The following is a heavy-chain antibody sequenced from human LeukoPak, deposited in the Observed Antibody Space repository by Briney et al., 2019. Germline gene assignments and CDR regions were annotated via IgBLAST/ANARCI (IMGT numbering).Heavy chain of an antibody. CDR1: GYTFTGYY. CDR3: ASPNDGVRPYYYYGMDV. CDR2: INPNSGGT. J-gene: IGHJ6*02. Sequence: ASVKVSCKASGYTFTGYYMHWVRQAPGQGLEWMGWINPNSGGTNYAQKFQGRVTMTRDTSISTAYMELSRLRSDDTAVYYCASPNDGVRPYYYYGMDVWGQGTTVTVSS. D-gene: IGHD1-1*01. V-gene: IGHV1-2*02.